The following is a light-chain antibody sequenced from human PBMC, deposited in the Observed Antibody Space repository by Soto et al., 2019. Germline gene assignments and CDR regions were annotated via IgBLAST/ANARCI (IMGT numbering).Light chain of an antibody. J-gene: IGLJ1*01. V-gene: IGLV2-11*01. CDR1: SSDVGGYDY. CDR2: DVS. Sequence: QPALTQPRSVSGSPGQSVTISCTGTSSDVGGYDYVSWYQQHPDKAPKLMIYDVSKRPSGVPDRFSGSKSGNTASLTISGLQAEDEADYYCYSYAGSSYVFGTGTKVT. CDR3: YSYAGSSYV.